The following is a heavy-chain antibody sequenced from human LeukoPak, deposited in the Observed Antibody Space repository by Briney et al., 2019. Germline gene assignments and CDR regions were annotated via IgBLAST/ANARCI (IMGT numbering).Heavy chain of an antibody. V-gene: IGHV4-59*01. D-gene: IGHD3-3*01. CDR3: ARAPFGVVTDY. CDR2: IYYSGST. Sequence: SETLSLTCTVSGGSISSYYWSWIRQPPGKGLEWIGYIYYSGSTNYNPSLKSRVTMSVDTSKNQFSLKLSSVTAADTAVYYCARAPFGVVTDYWGQGTLVTVSS. J-gene: IGHJ4*02. CDR1: GGSISSYY.